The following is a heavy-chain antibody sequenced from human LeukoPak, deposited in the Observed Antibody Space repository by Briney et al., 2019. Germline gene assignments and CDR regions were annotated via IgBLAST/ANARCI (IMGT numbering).Heavy chain of an antibody. CDR1: GFTFSSYG. CDR2: IRYDGSNK. CDR3: AKESTMLSGSPAY. J-gene: IGHJ4*02. V-gene: IGHV3-30*02. D-gene: IGHD3-10*02. Sequence: GGSLRLSCAASGFTFSSYGMHWVRQAPGKGLEWVAFIRYDGSNKYYADSVKGRFTISRDNSKNTLYVQMNSLRAEDTAVYYCAKESTMLSGSPAYWGQGTLVTVSS.